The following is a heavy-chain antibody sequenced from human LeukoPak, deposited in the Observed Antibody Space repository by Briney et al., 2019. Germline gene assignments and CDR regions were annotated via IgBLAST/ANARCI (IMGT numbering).Heavy chain of an antibody. CDR1: GFIVSSNY. J-gene: IGHJ4*02. CDR2: IYSGGST. CDR3: ALGLVTDY. V-gene: IGHV3-66*01. D-gene: IGHD3-9*01. Sequence: PGGSLRLSCAASGFIVSSNYMSWVRQAPGKGLEWVSVIYSGGSTYYADSVKGRFTISRDNSKNTLYLQMNSLRVEDTAVYYCALGLVTDYWGQGTLVTVSS.